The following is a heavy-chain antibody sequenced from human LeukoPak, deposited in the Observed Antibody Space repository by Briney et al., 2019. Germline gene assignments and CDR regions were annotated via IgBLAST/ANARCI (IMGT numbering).Heavy chain of an antibody. CDR3: ARVPLQFQEPFDY. CDR1: GGSISNYY. Sequence: PSETLSLTCVVYGGSISNYYWSWIRQPPGKGLEWIGEINHRGGTNYHPSLKSRVTISIDTSHYQFSLKLNPVTAADTAVYYCARVPLQFQEPFDYWGQGTLVTVSS. D-gene: IGHD5-24*01. J-gene: IGHJ4*02. V-gene: IGHV4-34*01. CDR2: INHRGGT.